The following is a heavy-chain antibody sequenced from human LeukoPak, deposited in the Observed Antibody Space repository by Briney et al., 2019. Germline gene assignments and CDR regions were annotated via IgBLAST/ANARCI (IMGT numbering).Heavy chain of an antibody. CDR3: AKSANYYYGMDV. J-gene: IGHJ6*02. CDR2: ISYDGSNK. V-gene: IGHV3-30*18. CDR1: GFTSSSYG. Sequence: GGSLRLSCAASGFTSSSYGMHWVRQAPGKGLEWVAVISYDGSNKYYADSVKGRFTISRDNSKNTLYLQMNSLRAEDTAVYYCAKSANYYYGMDVWGQGTTVTVSS.